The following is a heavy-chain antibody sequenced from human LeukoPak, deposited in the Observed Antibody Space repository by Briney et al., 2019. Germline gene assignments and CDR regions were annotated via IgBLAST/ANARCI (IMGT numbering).Heavy chain of an antibody. CDR3: ARGSGRQQLWFDP. Sequence: GASVKVSCKASGYTFTGQYMHWVRQAPGQGLEWMGWINPNSGGPNYAQKFQGRVTMARDASISTAYMELSSLRSDDTAVYYCARGSGRQQLWFDPWGQGTLVTVSS. J-gene: IGHJ5*02. V-gene: IGHV1-2*02. D-gene: IGHD6-13*01. CDR1: GYTFTGQY. CDR2: INPNSGGP.